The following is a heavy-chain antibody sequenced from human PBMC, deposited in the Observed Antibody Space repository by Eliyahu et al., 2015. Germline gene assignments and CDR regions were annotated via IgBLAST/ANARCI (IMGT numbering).Heavy chain of an antibody. CDR2: IYHSGST. CDR1: GXXISSSXW. D-gene: IGHD1-26*01. CDR3: ARDDYSGSFQGDY. Sequence: QVQLQESGPGLVKPSGTLSLTCAVSGXXISSSXWWSWVRQPPGKGLEXIGEIYHSGSTNYNPSLKSRVTISVDKSKNQFSLKLSSVTAADTAVYYCARDDYSGSFQGDYWGQGTLVTVSS. V-gene: IGHV4-4*02. J-gene: IGHJ4*02.